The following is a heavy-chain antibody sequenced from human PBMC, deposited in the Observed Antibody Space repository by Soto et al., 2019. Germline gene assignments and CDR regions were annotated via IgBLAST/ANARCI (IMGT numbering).Heavy chain of an antibody. CDR3: ARDPEYDSSGYSPPTDY. J-gene: IGHJ4*02. Sequence: GGSLRLSCAASGFTFSSYGMHWVRQAPGKGLEWVAVIWYDGSNKYYADSVKGRFTISRGNSKNTLYLQMNSLRAEDTAVYYCARDPEYDSSGYSPPTDYWGQGT. CDR2: IWYDGSNK. CDR1: GFTFSSYG. D-gene: IGHD3-22*01. V-gene: IGHV3-33*01.